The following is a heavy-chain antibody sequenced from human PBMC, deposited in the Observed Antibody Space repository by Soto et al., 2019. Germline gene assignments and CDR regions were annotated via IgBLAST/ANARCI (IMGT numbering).Heavy chain of an antibody. V-gene: IGHV3-30*18. J-gene: IGHJ6*03. CDR3: AKAGSSSDYYYYYYMDV. CDR1: GFTFSSYG. CDR2: ISYDGSNK. D-gene: IGHD6-6*01. Sequence: GGSLRLSCAASGFTFSSYGMHWVRQAPGKGLEWVAVISYDGSNKYYADSVKGRFTISRDNSKNTLYLQMNSLRAEDTAVYYCAKAGSSSDYYYYYYMDVWGKGTTVTVSS.